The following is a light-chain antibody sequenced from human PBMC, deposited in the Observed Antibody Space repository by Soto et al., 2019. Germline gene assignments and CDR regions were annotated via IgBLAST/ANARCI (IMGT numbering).Light chain of an antibody. CDR1: QSVSSDY. J-gene: IGKJ5*01. CDR2: RAS. Sequence: EIVLTQSPGTLSLSPGERATLSRMASQSVSSDYLAWYQQKPGQTPKVLIYRASSRATGIPARFSGSGSGTDFTLTISSLEPEDFAVYYCQQRSNWPITFGQGTRLEIK. V-gene: IGKV3-11*01. CDR3: QQRSNWPIT.